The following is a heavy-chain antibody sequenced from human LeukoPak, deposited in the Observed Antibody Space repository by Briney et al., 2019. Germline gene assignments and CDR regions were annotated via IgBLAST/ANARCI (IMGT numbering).Heavy chain of an antibody. CDR2: IYYSGST. V-gene: IGHV4-59*01. CDR3: ARMRGADYYGSGSYDY. J-gene: IGHJ4*02. CDR1: GGSISSYY. Sequence: SETLSLTCTVSGGSISSYYWSWIRQPPGKGLEWIGYIYYSGSTNYNPSLKSRVTISVDTSKNQFSLKLSSVTAADTAVYYCARMRGADYYGSGSYDYWGQETLVTVSS. D-gene: IGHD3-10*01.